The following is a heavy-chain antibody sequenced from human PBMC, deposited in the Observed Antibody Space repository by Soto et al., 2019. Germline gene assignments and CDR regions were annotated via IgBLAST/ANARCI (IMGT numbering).Heavy chain of an antibody. Sequence: LRLSCAASGFTFSSYSMNWVRQAPGKGLEWVSYIGSSSNTIYYADSVKGRFTISRDNVKNSLYLQMNSLRAEGTAVYYCARQGIAVAVDYWGQGTLVTVSS. CDR2: IGSSSNTI. V-gene: IGHV3-48*01. D-gene: IGHD6-19*01. CDR1: GFTFSSYS. J-gene: IGHJ4*02. CDR3: ARQGIAVAVDY.